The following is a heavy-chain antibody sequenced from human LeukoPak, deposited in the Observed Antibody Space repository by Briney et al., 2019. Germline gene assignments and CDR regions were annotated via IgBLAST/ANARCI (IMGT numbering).Heavy chain of an antibody. CDR2: MNPNSGNT. J-gene: IGHJ4*02. Sequence: ASVKVSCKASGYTFTSYDVNRVRQVTGQGLEWMGWMNPNSGNTGYAQKFQGRVTMTRNTSISTAYMELSSLRSEDTAVYYCARASRTSGNYFSPPGHWGQGTLVTVSS. V-gene: IGHV1-8*01. D-gene: IGHD1-26*01. CDR3: ARASRTSGNYFSPPGH. CDR1: GYTFTSYD.